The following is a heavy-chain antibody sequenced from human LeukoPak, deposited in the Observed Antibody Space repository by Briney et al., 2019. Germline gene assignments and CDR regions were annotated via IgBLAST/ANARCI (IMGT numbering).Heavy chain of an antibody. Sequence: SETLSLTCVVDGGSFSGNYWSWIRQPPGKGLEWIGYIYYSESTYYNPSLKSRVTISVDTSKNQFSLKLSSVTAADTAVYYCARDFAEGDYGKFDYWGQGTLVTVSS. D-gene: IGHD4/OR15-4a*01. CDR3: ARDFAEGDYGKFDY. CDR1: GGSFSGNY. J-gene: IGHJ4*02. CDR2: IYYSEST. V-gene: IGHV4-30-4*01.